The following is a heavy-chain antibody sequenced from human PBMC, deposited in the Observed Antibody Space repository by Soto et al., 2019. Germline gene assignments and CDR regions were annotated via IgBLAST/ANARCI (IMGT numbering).Heavy chain of an antibody. CDR1: GGSFSGYY. D-gene: IGHD2-2*01. Sequence: PSETLSLTCAVYGGSFSGYYWSWIRQPPGKGLEWIGEINHSGSTNYNPSLKSRVTISVDTSKNQFSLKLSSVTAADTAVYYCARGGRLGYCSSTSCYLYYYYGMDVWGQGTTVT. CDR3: ARGGRLGYCSSTSCYLYYYYGMDV. V-gene: IGHV4-34*01. CDR2: INHSGST. J-gene: IGHJ6*02.